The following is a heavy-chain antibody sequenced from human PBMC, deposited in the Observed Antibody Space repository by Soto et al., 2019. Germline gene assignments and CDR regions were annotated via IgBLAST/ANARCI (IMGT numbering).Heavy chain of an antibody. J-gene: IGHJ6*02. CDR2: MTATSGDT. CDR3: ARGNPFNYAGFDV. D-gene: IGHD3-16*01. Sequence: QAHLEQSGSVLKRPGASVKVSCKASGYLFSDYDINWLRQASGQGPEWMGWMTATSGDTFCPQRFRGKFNMTWDTSLSTAYIEVGSLTSHDTAIYYCARGNPFNYAGFDVWGQGTAVAVSS. CDR1: GYLFSDYD. V-gene: IGHV1-8*01.